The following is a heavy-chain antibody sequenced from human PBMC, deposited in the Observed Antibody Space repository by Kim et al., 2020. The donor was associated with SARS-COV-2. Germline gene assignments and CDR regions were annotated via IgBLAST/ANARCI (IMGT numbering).Heavy chain of an antibody. CDR2: IYYSGST. V-gene: IGHV4-39*01. CDR1: GGSISSSNYY. CDR3: ARSNWNYVDWVGYYYM. J-gene: IGHJ6*03. D-gene: IGHD1-7*01. Sequence: SETLSLTCTVSGGSISSSNYYWGWIRQPPGKGLEWIGSIYYSGSTYYNPSLKSRVTISVDTSKNQFSLKLSSVTAADTAVYYCARSNWNYVDWVGYYYM.